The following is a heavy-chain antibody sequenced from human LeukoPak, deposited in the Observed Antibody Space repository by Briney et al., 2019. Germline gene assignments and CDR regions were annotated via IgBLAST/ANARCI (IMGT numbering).Heavy chain of an antibody. CDR2: IRSKAYGGTT. V-gene: IGHV3-49*03. CDR1: GFTFGDYA. J-gene: IGHJ4*02. CDR3: TRFEAAAGTCNY. Sequence: RLGGSLRLSCTAPGFTFGDYAMSWFRQAPGKGLEWVGFIRSKAYGGTTEYAASVKGRFTISRDDSKSIAYLQMNSLKTEDTAVYYCTRFEAAAGTCNYWGQGTLVTVSS. D-gene: IGHD6-13*01.